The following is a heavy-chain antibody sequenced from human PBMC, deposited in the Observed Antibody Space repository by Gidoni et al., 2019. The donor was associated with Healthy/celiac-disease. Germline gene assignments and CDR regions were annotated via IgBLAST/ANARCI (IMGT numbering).Heavy chain of an antibody. J-gene: IGHJ5*02. CDR1: TSGYY. Sequence: TSGYYWGWIRQPPGKGLEWIGSIYHSGSTYYNPSLKSRVTISVDTSKNQFSLKLSSVTAADTAVYYCARVAANSPSWFDTWGQGTLVTVSS. V-gene: IGHV4-38-2*02. D-gene: IGHD5-18*01. CDR2: IYHSGST. CDR3: ARVAANSPSWFDT.